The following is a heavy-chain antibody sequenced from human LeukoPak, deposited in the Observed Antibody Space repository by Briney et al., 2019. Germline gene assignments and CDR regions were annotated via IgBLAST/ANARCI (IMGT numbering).Heavy chain of an antibody. CDR1: TFTFSSYT. D-gene: IGHD3-10*01. CDR3: VRDFLGESGAGGY. V-gene: IGHV3-21*01. J-gene: IGHJ4*02. CDR2: ISPSGNSK. Sequence: PGGSLRLSCATSTFTFSSYTMNWDRQAPGKGLEWVSSISPSGNSKYHADSVKGRFTISRDNAENSLYMQMNSLRAEDTGVYYCVRDFLGESGAGGYWGQGTLVTVSS.